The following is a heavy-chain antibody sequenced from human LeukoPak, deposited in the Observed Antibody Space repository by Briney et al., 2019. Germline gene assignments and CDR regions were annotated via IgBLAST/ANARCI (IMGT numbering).Heavy chain of an antibody. V-gene: IGHV3-23*01. CDR3: AKESGSYAKPFDY. J-gene: IGHJ4*02. Sequence: GGSLRLSCAASGFTFSSYAMNWVRQAPGKGPEWVSAIGGSGGTYHADSVKGRFTISRDISKNTLYLQMNSLRAEDTAVYYCAKESGSYAKPFDYWGQGTLVTVSS. CDR2: IGGSGGT. D-gene: IGHD3-16*01. CDR1: GFTFSSYA.